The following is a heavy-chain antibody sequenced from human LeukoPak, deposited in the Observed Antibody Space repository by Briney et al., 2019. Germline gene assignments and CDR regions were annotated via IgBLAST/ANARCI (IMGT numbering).Heavy chain of an antibody. J-gene: IGHJ1*01. D-gene: IGHD3-22*01. CDR3: ARVPLHDDSGHYYPH. Sequence: GASVKVSCKTSGYTFTSYAMHWVRLAPGQRLEWMGWINGGNGNTKYSEKFQGRVTIIRDTSASTAYMELSSLRSEDTAVYYCARVPLHDDSGHYYPHWGQGTLVTVSS. CDR2: INGGNGNT. CDR1: GYTFTSYA. V-gene: IGHV1-3*01.